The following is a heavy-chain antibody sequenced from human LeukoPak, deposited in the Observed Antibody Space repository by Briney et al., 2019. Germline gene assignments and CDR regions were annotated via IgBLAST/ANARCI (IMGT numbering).Heavy chain of an antibody. V-gene: IGHV1-69*01. CDR2: IIPIFGTA. CDR3: ARGRTAMVRYYFDY. Sequence: SVKVSCKASGGTFSSYAISWVRQAPGQGLEWMGGIIPIFGTADYAQKFQGRVTITADESTSTAYMELSSLRSEDTAVYYCARGRTAMVRYYFDYWGQGTLVTVSS. CDR1: GGTFSSYA. D-gene: IGHD5-18*01. J-gene: IGHJ4*02.